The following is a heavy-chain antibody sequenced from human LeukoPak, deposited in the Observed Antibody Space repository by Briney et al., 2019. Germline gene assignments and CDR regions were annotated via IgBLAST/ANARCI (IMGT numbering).Heavy chain of an antibody. Sequence: GSLRLSCAASGFTVSSYYWGWIRQPPGKGLEWIGSIYYSGSTYYNASLKSRGTISVDTSKNQFSLKLNSVTAADTAVYFCARQVVAVAGTGYFDYWGQGTLVTVSS. CDR3: ARQVVAVAGTGYFDY. V-gene: IGHV4-39*01. CDR2: IYYSGST. J-gene: IGHJ4*02. D-gene: IGHD6-19*01. CDR1: GFTVSSYY.